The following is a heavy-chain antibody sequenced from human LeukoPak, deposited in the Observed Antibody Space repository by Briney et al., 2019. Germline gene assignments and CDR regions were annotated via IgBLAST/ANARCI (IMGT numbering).Heavy chain of an antibody. D-gene: IGHD1-1*01. CDR2: INHSGST. Sequence: KPSETLSLTCAVYGGSFSGYYWSWIRQPPGKGLEWIGEINHSGSTNYNPSLKSRVTISVDTSKNQFSPKLTSVTAADTAVYYCARGAGGYRFDPWGQGTLVTVSS. CDR1: GGSFSGYY. J-gene: IGHJ5*02. CDR3: ARGAGGYRFDP. V-gene: IGHV4-34*01.